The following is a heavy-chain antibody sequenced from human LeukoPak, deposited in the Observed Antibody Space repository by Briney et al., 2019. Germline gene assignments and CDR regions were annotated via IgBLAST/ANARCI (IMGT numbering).Heavy chain of an antibody. D-gene: IGHD3-10*01. CDR1: GGSISSYY. CDR3: ARDFYGSGRGRPDV. Sequence: SETLSLTCTVSGGSISSYYWSWIRQPAGKGLEWIGRIYTCGSTNYNPSLKSRVTMSVDTSKNQFSLKLSSVTAADTAVYYCARDFYGSGRGRPDVWGKGTTVTVSS. CDR2: IYTCGST. J-gene: IGHJ6*04. V-gene: IGHV4-4*07.